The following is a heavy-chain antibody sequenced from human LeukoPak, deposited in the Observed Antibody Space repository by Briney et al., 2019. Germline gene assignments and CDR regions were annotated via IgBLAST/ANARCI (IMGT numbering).Heavy chain of an antibody. CDR2: ISISSSYI. D-gene: IGHD5-12*01. J-gene: IGHJ4*02. CDR3: ASGKSGLRYFDY. CDR1: GFPFSSYS. Sequence: GGSLRHSRSASGFPFSSYSMRWVRQPARKGRDWVSSISISSSYIYYPDSVKGRCTISSGNAKESLYLQMNILGRQGPAVYYCASGKSGLRYFDYWGQGTLVTVS. V-gene: IGHV3-21*01.